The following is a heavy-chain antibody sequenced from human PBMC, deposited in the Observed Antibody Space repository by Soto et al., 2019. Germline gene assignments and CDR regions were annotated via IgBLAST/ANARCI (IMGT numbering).Heavy chain of an antibody. CDR2: IYYSGIT. Sequence: SETLSLTCTVSCVSIINSSYYWGWIRRPPGKGLEWIGTIYYSGITYYNPSLKSRVTISVDTSKNQFSLKLTSVTAADTAVYYCARHGSNWGQGTLVTVSS. CDR3: ARHGSN. V-gene: IGHV4-39*01. CDR1: CVSIINSSYY. J-gene: IGHJ4*02.